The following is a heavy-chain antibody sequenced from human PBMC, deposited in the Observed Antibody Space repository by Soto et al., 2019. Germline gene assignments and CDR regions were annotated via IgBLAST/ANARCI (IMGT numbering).Heavy chain of an antibody. Sequence: EVQLVESGGGLVQPGGSLRLSCAASGFTVSSNYMSWVRQAPGKGLEWVSVIYSGGSTYYADSVKGRFTISRDNSKNTLYRQMNSLRVEDTAVYYCARDWRGYGDYFDYWGQGTLVTVSS. CDR3: ARDWRGYGDYFDY. CDR2: IYSGGST. CDR1: GFTVSSNY. J-gene: IGHJ4*02. D-gene: IGHD4-17*01. V-gene: IGHV3-66*01.